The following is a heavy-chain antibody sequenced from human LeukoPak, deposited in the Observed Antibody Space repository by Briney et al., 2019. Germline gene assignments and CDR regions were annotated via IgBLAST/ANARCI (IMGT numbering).Heavy chain of an antibody. V-gene: IGHV1-2*02. Sequence: ASVKVSCKASGYTFTGYYMHWVRQAAGQGLEWMGWINPNSGGTNYAQKFQGRVTMTRDTSISTAYMELSRLRSDDTAVYYCASWSEYYYDSSENYWGQGTLVTVSS. CDR2: INPNSGGT. CDR1: GYTFTGYY. D-gene: IGHD3-22*01. J-gene: IGHJ4*02. CDR3: ASWSEYYYDSSENY.